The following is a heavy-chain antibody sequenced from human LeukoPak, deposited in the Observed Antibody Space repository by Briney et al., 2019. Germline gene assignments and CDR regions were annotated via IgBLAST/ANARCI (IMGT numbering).Heavy chain of an antibody. V-gene: IGHV4-59*12. CDR1: GGSISSYY. CDR3: ARVQRDYCSSTSCYNYYYYYGMDV. D-gene: IGHD2-2*02. CDR2: ISDIGSI. J-gene: IGHJ6*02. Sequence: SETLSLTCTVSGGSISSYYWSWIRQPPGKGLEWIAYISDIGSINYNPSLKSRVTISLDTSKNQFSLKLSSVTAADTAVYYCARVQRDYCSSTSCYNYYYYYGMDVWGQGTTVTVSS.